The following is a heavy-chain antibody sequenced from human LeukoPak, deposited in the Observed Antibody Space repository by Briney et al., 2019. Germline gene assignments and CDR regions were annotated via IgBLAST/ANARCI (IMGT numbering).Heavy chain of an antibody. V-gene: IGHV4-34*01. J-gene: IGHJ3*02. Sequence: SETLSLTCAVYGGSFSGYYWSWIRQPPGKGLEWIGEINHSGSTNYHPSLKSRVTISVDTSKNQFSLKLSSVTAADTAVYYCARDAMVAATTLGAFDIWGQGTMVTVSS. CDR1: GGSFSGYY. CDR2: INHSGST. D-gene: IGHD2-15*01. CDR3: ARDAMVAATTLGAFDI.